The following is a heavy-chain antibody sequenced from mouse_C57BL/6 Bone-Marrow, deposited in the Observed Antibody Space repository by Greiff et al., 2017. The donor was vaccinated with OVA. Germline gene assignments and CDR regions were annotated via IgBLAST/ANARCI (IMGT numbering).Heavy chain of an antibody. Sequence: EVMLVESGGDLVKPGGSLKLSCAASGFTFSSYGMSWVRQTPDKRLEWVATISSGGSYTYYPDSVKGRFTISRDNAKNTLYLQMSSLKSEDTAMYYCAREKSYDRGYYYAMDYWGQGTSVTVSS. CDR2: ISSGGSYT. CDR1: GFTFSSYG. V-gene: IGHV5-6*01. J-gene: IGHJ4*01. D-gene: IGHD2-12*01. CDR3: AREKSYDRGYYYAMDY.